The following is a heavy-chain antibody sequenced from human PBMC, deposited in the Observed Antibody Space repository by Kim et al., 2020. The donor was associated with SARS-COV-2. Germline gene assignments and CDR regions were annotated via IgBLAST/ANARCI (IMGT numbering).Heavy chain of an antibody. CDR1: GYRFTSYW. CDR2: IYPGDADT. J-gene: IGHJ4*02. D-gene: IGHD6-13*01. CDR3: ARMSGSWANDY. Sequence: GASLKISCKGSGYRFTSYWIGWVRQMPGKGLEWMGIIYPGDADTRYSPSFQGQVTISADKSISTAYLQWSSLMASDTAMYYCARMSGSWANDYWGQGTLVTVSS. V-gene: IGHV5-51*01.